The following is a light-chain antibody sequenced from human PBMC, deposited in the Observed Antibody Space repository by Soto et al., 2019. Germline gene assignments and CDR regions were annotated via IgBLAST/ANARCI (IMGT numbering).Light chain of an antibody. CDR1: SSDVGAYNS. J-gene: IGLJ1*01. V-gene: IGLV2-14*01. Sequence: QSVLTQPASVSGSLGQSITISCTGTSSDVGAYNSVSWYQQHPGKAPKLIIFEVFNRPSGASTRFSGSKSGNTASLTISGLQADDEAHYYCSSYTDSSTYVFGTGTKVTVL. CDR3: SSYTDSSTYV. CDR2: EVF.